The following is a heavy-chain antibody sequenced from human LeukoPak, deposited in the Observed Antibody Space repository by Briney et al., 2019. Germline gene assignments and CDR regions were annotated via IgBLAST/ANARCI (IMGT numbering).Heavy chain of an antibody. Sequence: GGSLRLSCAASGFPFSSYAISCVRRARGEGLVWGSAISGSGGSTYYADSVKGRFTISRDNSKNTLYLQMNSLRAEDTAVYYCARRYDSSGGDFDYWGQGTLVTVSS. V-gene: IGHV3-23*01. D-gene: IGHD3-22*01. J-gene: IGHJ4*02. CDR1: GFPFSSYA. CDR2: ISGSGGST. CDR3: ARRYDSSGGDFDY.